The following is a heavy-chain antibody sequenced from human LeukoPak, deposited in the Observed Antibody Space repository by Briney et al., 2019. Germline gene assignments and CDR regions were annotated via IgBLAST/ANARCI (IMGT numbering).Heavy chain of an antibody. Sequence: GGSLRLSCAASGFIVSSNYMSWVRQAPGKGLECVANINQDGSEKYYVDSVKGRFTISRDNAKNSLYLQMNSLRADDTAVYYCAKDSSANYWGQGTLVTVSS. D-gene: IGHD3-10*01. CDR1: GFIVSSNY. J-gene: IGHJ4*02. CDR3: AKDSSANY. CDR2: INQDGSEK. V-gene: IGHV3-7*04.